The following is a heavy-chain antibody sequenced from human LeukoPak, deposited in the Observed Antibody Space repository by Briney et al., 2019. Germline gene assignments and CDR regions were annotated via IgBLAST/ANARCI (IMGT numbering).Heavy chain of an antibody. CDR3: ARDRPYGGIGDFDY. D-gene: IGHD3-10*01. V-gene: IGHV3-66*01. CDR1: GFTVSGNY. Sequence: GGSLRLSCAVFGFTVSGNYMSWVRQAPRKGLEWVSAIYTDGNTHYAGSVKGRFTISRDSFKNTLYLQMNSLRAEDTAVYYCARDRPYGGIGDFDYWGQGTLVTVSS. CDR2: IYTDGNT. J-gene: IGHJ4*02.